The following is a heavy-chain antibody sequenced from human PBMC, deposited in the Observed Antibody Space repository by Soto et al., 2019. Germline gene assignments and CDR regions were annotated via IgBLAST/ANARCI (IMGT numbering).Heavy chain of an antibody. CDR3: AKPFRGGDYYGSSGPHSKRFGY. V-gene: IGHV3-23*01. CDR2: ISGRGGST. Sequence: GGSLRLSCAASGFTFSTYGMNWVRQSPGKGLEWVSGISGRGGSTYYADSVKGRFTISRDNSKNTLFLQMSSLRAEDTAVYYCAKPFRGGDYYGSSGPHSKRFGYWGQGTLVTVSS. D-gene: IGHD3-22*01. CDR1: GFTFSTYG. J-gene: IGHJ4*02.